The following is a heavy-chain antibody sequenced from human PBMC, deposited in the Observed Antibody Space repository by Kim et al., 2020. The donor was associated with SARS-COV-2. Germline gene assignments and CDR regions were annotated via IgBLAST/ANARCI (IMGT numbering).Heavy chain of an antibody. J-gene: IGHJ4*02. CDR3: AKDHPSAGWPTFEY. V-gene: IGHV3-23*01. D-gene: IGHD3-9*01. CDR1: GFTVSRFA. CDR2: ITNNNGKT. Sequence: GGSLRLSCAASGFTVSRFAMNWVRQAPGKGLEWVAAITNNNGKTYYADSVKGRFTISRDESMNTVYLQMNSLRVEDTALYYCAKDHPSAGWPTFEYWGQGTLVTVSS.